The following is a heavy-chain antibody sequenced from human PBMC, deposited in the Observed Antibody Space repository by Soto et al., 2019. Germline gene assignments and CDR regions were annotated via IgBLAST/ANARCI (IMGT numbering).Heavy chain of an antibody. D-gene: IGHD1-1*01. CDR3: ARGRVRWNAGTNYYGMDV. J-gene: IGHJ6*02. CDR1: GGTFSSYA. CDR2: IIPIFGTA. V-gene: IGHV1-69*12. Sequence: QVQLVQSGAEVKKPGSSVKVSCKATGGTFSSYAISWVRQAPGQGLEWMGGIIPIFGTANYAQKFQGRVTITADESTGTAYMELSSLRSEDTAVYYCARGRVRWNAGTNYYGMDVWGQGTTVTVSS.